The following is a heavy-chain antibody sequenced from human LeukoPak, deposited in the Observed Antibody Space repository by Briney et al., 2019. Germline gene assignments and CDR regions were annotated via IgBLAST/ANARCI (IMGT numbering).Heavy chain of an antibody. Sequence: GGSLRLSCAAYGFTFSGNWMQWVRHAPGKGLVWVSRLDSDASITNYADSVKGRFTISSDNAKNTLYLQMNSLTAEDTAVYYCARVPGYSGYFYGMDVWGQGTTVTVSS. CDR2: LDSDASIT. D-gene: IGHD5-12*01. CDR3: ARVPGYSGYFYGMDV. CDR1: GFTFSGNW. V-gene: IGHV3-74*01. J-gene: IGHJ6*02.